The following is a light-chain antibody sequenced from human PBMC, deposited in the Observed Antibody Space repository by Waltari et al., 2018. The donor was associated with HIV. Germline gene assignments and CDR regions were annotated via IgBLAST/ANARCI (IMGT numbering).Light chain of an antibody. Sequence: EIVLTQSPGTLSLSPGERATLSCRASQSVSSSYLAWYQQKPGQAPRLLIYGASSRATGIPYRFSGSVSATDFTLTISRLEPEGFAVYYCQQYGSSPPVNFGQGTRLEIK. J-gene: IGKJ5*01. CDR3: QQYGSSPPVN. CDR2: GAS. V-gene: IGKV3-20*01. CDR1: QSVSSSY.